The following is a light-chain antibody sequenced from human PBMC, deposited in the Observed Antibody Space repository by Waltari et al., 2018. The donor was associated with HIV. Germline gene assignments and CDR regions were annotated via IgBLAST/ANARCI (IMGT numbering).Light chain of an antibody. J-gene: IGLJ2*01. CDR1: SSDVGSYTL. CDR3: CSYAGSSLVV. V-gene: IGLV2-23*02. Sequence: QSALTQPASVSGSPGQSITISCTGTSSDVGSYTLVSWYQQHPGKAPKLMIYEVSKRPSGVSNRFSGSKSGNTASLTISGLQAEDEADYYCCSYAGSSLVVFGGGTKLTVL. CDR2: EVS.